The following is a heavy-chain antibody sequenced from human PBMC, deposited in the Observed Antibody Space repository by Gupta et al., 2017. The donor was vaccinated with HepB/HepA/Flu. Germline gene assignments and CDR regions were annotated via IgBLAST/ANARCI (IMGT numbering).Heavy chain of an antibody. D-gene: IGHD1-20*01. CDR1: GIKIVGRG. CDR2: ISYDGSSK. V-gene: IGHV3-30*03. CDR3: ARHIWSSEGALDT. Sequence: QVTLIESGGGVVQSGESLRLSCAASGIKIVGRGMHWVRQVPGRDPESAAVISYDGSSKQYGDFVRGRFSSSRENSKNTVSVQSNGLTPDETGIYYGARHIWSSEGALDTWGQGTLVTVAS. J-gene: IGHJ5*02.